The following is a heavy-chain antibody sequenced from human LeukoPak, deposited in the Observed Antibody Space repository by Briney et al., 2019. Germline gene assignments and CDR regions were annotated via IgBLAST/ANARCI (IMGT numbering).Heavy chain of an antibody. V-gene: IGHV1-69*04. Sequence: ASVKVSCKASGYTFTGYYMHWVRQAPGQGLEWMGRIIPILGIANYAQKFQGRVTITADKSTSTAYMELSSLRSEDTAVYYCARDGAIDYSNYVSWGQGTLVTVSS. D-gene: IGHD4-11*01. J-gene: IGHJ4*02. CDR2: IIPILGIA. CDR1: GYTFTGYY. CDR3: ARDGAIDYSNYVS.